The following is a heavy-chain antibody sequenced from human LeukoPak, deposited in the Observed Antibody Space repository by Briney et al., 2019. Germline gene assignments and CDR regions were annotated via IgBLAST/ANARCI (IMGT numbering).Heavy chain of an antibody. Sequence: GSLRLSCAASGFTFSSYSMNWVRQAPGKGLEWVSSISSSSSYIYYADSVKGRFTISRDNAKNSLYLQMNSLRAEDTAVYYCARAGYCSGGSCGYFDYWGQGTLVTVSS. CDR2: ISSSSSYI. CDR1: GFTFSSYS. V-gene: IGHV3-21*01. J-gene: IGHJ4*02. CDR3: ARAGYCSGGSCGYFDY. D-gene: IGHD2-15*01.